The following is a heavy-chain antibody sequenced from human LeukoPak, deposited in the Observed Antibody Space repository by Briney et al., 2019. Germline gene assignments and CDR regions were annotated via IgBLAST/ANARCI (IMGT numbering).Heavy chain of an antibody. D-gene: IGHD2-15*01. CDR2: MNPNSCHI. CDR1: GYTLTSYD. Sequence: SVKVSCKPSGYTLTSYDINWVRQATGHGLEWMGWMNPNSCHIDYAQKLQGRVTITSNTSRSTAHMELSTLRSVDTALYYCARGHGRFQYCFGGICFPSLPWGQRTLVTVSS. V-gene: IGHV1-8*03. CDR3: ARGHGRFQYCFGGICFPSLP. J-gene: IGHJ5*02.